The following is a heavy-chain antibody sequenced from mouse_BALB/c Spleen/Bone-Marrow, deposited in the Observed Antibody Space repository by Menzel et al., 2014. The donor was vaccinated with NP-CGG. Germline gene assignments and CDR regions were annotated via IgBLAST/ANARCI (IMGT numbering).Heavy chain of an antibody. J-gene: IGHJ4*01. V-gene: IGHV1S81*02. Sequence: QVQLQQSGAELVKFGASVKLSCMAFCYTFTSYYLYWVKQRPGQGLERIGGINLSNGGTNSNERFQSKASLTVGKSSSTTYVQLNNLTSEDSTDYYYTRRGLLSDYNSMDYWGPGTSVTVSS. CDR1: CYTFTSYY. CDR3: TRRGLLSDYNSMDY. CDR2: INLSNGGT. D-gene: IGHD6-1*01.